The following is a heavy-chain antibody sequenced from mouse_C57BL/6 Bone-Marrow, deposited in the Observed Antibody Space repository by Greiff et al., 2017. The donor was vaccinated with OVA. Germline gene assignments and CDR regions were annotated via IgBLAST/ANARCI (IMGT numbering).Heavy chain of an antibody. CDR2: IYPRSGNT. CDR1: GYTFTSYG. V-gene: IGHV1-81*01. CDR3: ARRYGSSYRLGYFDV. D-gene: IGHD1-1*01. J-gene: IGHJ1*03. Sequence: VQLQQSGAELARPGASVKLSCKASGYTFTSYGISWVKQRTGQGLEWIGEIYPRSGNTYYNEKFKGKVTLTADKSSSTAYMELRSLTSEDSAVYFCARRYGSSYRLGYFDVWGTGTTVTVSS.